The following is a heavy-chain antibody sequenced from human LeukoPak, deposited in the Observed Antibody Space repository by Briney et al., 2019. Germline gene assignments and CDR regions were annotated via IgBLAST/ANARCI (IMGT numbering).Heavy chain of an antibody. CDR2: IYTSGST. J-gene: IGHJ4*02. D-gene: IGHD6-13*01. CDR3: ARETDIPAAANFFDF. CDR1: GGSISSYY. V-gene: IGHV4-4*07. Sequence: SETLSLTCTVSGGSISSYYWSWIRQPAGKGLEWIGRIYTSGSTNYNPSLKSRVTMSVDTSKNQFSLKLSSVTAADTAVYYCARETDIPAAANFFDFWGQGTLVTVSS.